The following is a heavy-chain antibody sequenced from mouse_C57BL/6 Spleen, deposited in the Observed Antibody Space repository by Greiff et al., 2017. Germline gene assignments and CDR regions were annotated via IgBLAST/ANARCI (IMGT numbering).Heavy chain of an antibody. CDR1: GYTFTSYT. D-gene: IGHD4-1*02. CDR3: ARHPQLGGYFDV. CDR2: INPSSGYI. Sequence: QVQLQQPGAELARPGASVKMSCKASGYTFTSYTMHWVKQRPGQGLEWIGYINPSSGYIKYNQKFKDKATLTADKSSSTAYMQLSSLTSEDSAVYYCARHPQLGGYFDVWGTGTTVTVSS. V-gene: IGHV1-4*01. J-gene: IGHJ1*03.